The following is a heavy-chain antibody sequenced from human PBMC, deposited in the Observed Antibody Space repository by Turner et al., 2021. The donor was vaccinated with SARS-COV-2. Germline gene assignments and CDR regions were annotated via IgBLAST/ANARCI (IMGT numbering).Heavy chain of an antibody. Sequence: QVQLVQSGAEVKKPGPSVKVSCKVSGYTLIDLSMHWVRQAPGKGLEWMGGFDLEDGETIYAQKYQGRVTMTEDTSTDTADMELSSLRSEDTAVYYCATGVAVTGTPAAYYYYYGMDVWGQGTTVTVSS. CDR2: FDLEDGET. D-gene: IGHD6-19*01. CDR3: ATGVAVTGTPAAYYYYYGMDV. CDR1: GYTLIDLS. J-gene: IGHJ6*02. V-gene: IGHV1-24*01.